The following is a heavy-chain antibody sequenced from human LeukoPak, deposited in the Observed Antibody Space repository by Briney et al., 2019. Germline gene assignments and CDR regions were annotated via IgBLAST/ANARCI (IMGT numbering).Heavy chain of an antibody. CDR1: GFTFDDYA. V-gene: IGHV3-9*01. J-gene: IGHJ4*02. D-gene: IGHD6-13*01. CDR3: AKAGAAGMIPPDY. CDR2: ISWNSGSI. Sequence: GGSLRLSCAASGFTFDDYAMHWVRQAPGKGLEWVSGISWNSGSIGYADSVKDRFTISRDNAKNSLYLQMNSLRAEDTALYYCAKAGAAGMIPPDYWGQGTLVTVSS.